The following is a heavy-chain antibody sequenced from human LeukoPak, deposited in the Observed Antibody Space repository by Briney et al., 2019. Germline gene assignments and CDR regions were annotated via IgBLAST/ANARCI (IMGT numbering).Heavy chain of an antibody. CDR1: GFTFRSYE. J-gene: IGHJ4*02. CDR3: ARANYYDISGYDY. Sequence: PGGPLRLSCAASGFTFRSYEMNWVRQAPGKGLEWASYITSSGNTIYYADSVKGRFTISRDNAKNSLYLQMNSLRAEDTAVYYCARANYYDISGYDYWGQGTLVTVSS. D-gene: IGHD3-22*01. V-gene: IGHV3-48*03. CDR2: ITSSGNTI.